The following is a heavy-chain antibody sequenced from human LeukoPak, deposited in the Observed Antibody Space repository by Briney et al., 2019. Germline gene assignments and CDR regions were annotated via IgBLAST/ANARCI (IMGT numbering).Heavy chain of an antibody. V-gene: IGHV1-2*02. Sequence: AVPVTFMCSGYIFTDYYIHWVRQPPGQGGEGMGWINTNSGGTKDAQNFQGRVTMTRDTSISTSYLELSSLRSDDTAVYFCARTYYEVDLHDYWGQGTLVTVSS. D-gene: IGHD2/OR15-2a*01. CDR3: ARTYYEVDLHDY. J-gene: IGHJ4*02. CDR1: GYIFTDYY. CDR2: INTNSGGT.